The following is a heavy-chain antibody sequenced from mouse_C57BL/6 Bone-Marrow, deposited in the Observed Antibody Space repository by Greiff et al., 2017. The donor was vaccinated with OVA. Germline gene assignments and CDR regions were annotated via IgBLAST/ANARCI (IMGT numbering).Heavy chain of an antibody. Sequence: VQLQQSGAELVKPGASVKLSCTASGFNIKDYYLHWVKQRPEQGLEWIGRIVPEDGETKSAPKFQGKATITADTSSNTADLQLSSLTSEDTAVDYCAHGYGESWFAYWGQGTLVTVSA. CDR3: AHGYGESWFAY. CDR2: IVPEDGET. J-gene: IGHJ3*01. V-gene: IGHV14-2*01. D-gene: IGHD2-2*01. CDR1: GFNIKDYY.